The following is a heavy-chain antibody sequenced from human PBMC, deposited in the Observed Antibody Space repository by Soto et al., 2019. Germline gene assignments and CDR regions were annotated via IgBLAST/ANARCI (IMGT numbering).Heavy chain of an antibody. CDR3: ARDRMGVTKRGFDP. D-gene: IGHD4-17*01. Sequence: QVQLVQSGAEVKKPGASVKVSCKASGGTFSSYAISWVRQAPGQGLEWMGGIIPMFGTAKYEQKFQGRVTITADESSSTAYMELSSRRSEDTAVYYCARDRMGVTKRGFDPWGQGTLVTVSS. CDR1: GGTFSSYA. V-gene: IGHV1-69*01. CDR2: IIPMFGTA. J-gene: IGHJ5*02.